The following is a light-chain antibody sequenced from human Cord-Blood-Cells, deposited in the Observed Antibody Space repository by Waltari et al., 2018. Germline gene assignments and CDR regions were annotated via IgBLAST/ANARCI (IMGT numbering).Light chain of an antibody. CDR1: SSHIGNNY. V-gene: IGLV1-51*01. Sequence: QSVLTQPPSVSAAPGQKVTISCSGSSSHIGNNYVSRYQQPPETAPKLLIYDKNKRPSGIPDRFSGSKSGTSATLGITGLQTGDEADYYCGTWDSSLSAYVFGTGTKVTVL. J-gene: IGLJ1*01. CDR3: GTWDSSLSAYV. CDR2: DKN.